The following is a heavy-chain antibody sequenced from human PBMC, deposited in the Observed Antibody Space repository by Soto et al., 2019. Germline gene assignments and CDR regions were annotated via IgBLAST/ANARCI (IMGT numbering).Heavy chain of an antibody. J-gene: IGHJ5*02. CDR1: GYTFTSYA. V-gene: IGHV1-3*01. CDR3: ARAGAAGTNPFDP. CDR2: INAGNGNT. D-gene: IGHD6-13*01. Sequence: GASVKVSCKASGYTFTSYAMHWVRQAPGQRLEWMGWINAGNGNTKYSQKFQGRVTITRDTSASTAYMELSSLRSEDTAVYYCARAGAAGTNPFDPWGQGTLVTVSS.